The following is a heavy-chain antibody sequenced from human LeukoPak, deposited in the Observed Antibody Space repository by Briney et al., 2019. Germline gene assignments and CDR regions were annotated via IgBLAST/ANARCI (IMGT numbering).Heavy chain of an antibody. CDR1: GGSISSYY. CDR2: IYYSGST. Sequence: PSETLSLTCTVSGGSISSYYWSWIRQPPGKGLEWIGYIYYSGSTNYNPSLKSRVTISVDTSKNQFSLKLSSVTAADTAVYYCARAVRTATRAKEFDYWGQGTLVTVSS. V-gene: IGHV4-59*01. D-gene: IGHD5-18*01. CDR3: ARAVRTATRAKEFDY. J-gene: IGHJ4*02.